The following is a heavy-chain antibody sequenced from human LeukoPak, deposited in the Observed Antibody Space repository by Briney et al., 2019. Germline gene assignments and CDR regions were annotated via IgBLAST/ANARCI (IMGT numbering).Heavy chain of an antibody. CDR3: AKDGRRWGIDY. CDR1: GFTFSSYA. Sequence: GGSLRLSCAASGFTFSSYAMSWVRQAPGKGLEWVSAISGSGGSTYYADSAKGRFTISRDNAKNSLYLQMNSLRAEDTALYYCAKDGRRWGIDYWGQGTLVTVSS. J-gene: IGHJ4*02. CDR2: ISGSGGST. V-gene: IGHV3-23*01. D-gene: IGHD4-23*01.